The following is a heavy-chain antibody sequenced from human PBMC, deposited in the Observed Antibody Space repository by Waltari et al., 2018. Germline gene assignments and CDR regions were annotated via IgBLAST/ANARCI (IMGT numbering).Heavy chain of an antibody. D-gene: IGHD3-9*01. CDR1: GGTFSSYA. J-gene: IGHJ4*02. V-gene: IGHV1-69*01. Sequence: QVQLVQSGAEVKKPGSSVKVSCKASGGTFSSYAISWARQAHGQGLDWMGGIIPIFGTANYAQKFQGRVTITADESTSTAYMELSSLRSEDTAVYYCARDWGGYDILTGYYDYWGQGNLVTVSS. CDR3: ARDWGGYDILTGYYDY. CDR2: IIPIFGTA.